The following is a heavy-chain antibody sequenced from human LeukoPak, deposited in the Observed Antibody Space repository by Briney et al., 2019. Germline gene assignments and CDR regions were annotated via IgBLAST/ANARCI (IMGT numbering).Heavy chain of an antibody. V-gene: IGHV3-21*04. J-gene: IGHJ4*02. D-gene: IGHD3-10*01. Sequence: GGSLRLSCEGSGFTFSSYTMIWVRQAPGKGLEWLTSISSTSSYIYYADSVKGRFTISRDNSKNTLYLQMNSLRAEDTAVYYCAKTSMVRGVIIKKWGQGTLVTVSS. CDR1: GFTFSSYT. CDR2: ISSTSSYI. CDR3: AKTSMVRGVIIKK.